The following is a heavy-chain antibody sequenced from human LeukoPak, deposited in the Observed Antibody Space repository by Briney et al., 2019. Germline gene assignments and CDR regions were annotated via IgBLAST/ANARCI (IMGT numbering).Heavy chain of an antibody. CDR2: INHSGST. CDR1: GGSFSGYY. D-gene: IGHD3-22*01. J-gene: IGHJ3*02. Sequence: PSETLSLTCAVYGGSFSGYYWSWIRQPPGKGLEWIGEINHSGSTNYNPSLKSRVTMSVDTSKNQFSLKLSSVTAVDTAVYYCARTEGYYDSSGYYLADAFDIWGQGTMVTVSS. CDR3: ARTEGYYDSSGYYLADAFDI. V-gene: IGHV4-34*01.